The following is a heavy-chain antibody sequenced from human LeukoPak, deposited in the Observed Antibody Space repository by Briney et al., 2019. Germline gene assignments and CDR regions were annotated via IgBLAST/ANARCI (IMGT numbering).Heavy chain of an antibody. CDR2: IKQDGSEK. J-gene: IGHJ4*02. Sequence: GGSLRLSCAASGFTFSSYWMSWVRQAPGKGLEWVANIKQDGSEKYYVDSVKGRFTISRDNAKNSLYLRMNSLRAEDTAVYYCARVRLRYFDWSVRYYFDYWGQGTLVTVSS. CDR3: ARVRLRYFDWSVRYYFDY. V-gene: IGHV3-7*03. D-gene: IGHD3-9*01. CDR1: GFTFSSYW.